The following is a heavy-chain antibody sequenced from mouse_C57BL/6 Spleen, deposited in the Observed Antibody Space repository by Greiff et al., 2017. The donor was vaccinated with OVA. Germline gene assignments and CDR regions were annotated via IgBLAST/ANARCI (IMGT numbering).Heavy chain of an antibody. D-gene: IGHD2-4*01. CDR3: ARGYYDYESSYFDY. CDR2: IRNKANGYTT. V-gene: IGHV7-3*01. Sequence: EVHLVESGGGLVQPGGSLSLSCAASGFTFTDYYMSWVRQPPGKALEWLGFIRNKANGYTTEYSASVKGRFTISRDNSQSILYLQMNALRAEDSATYYCARGYYDYESSYFDYWGQGTTLTVSS. CDR1: GFTFTDYY. J-gene: IGHJ2*01.